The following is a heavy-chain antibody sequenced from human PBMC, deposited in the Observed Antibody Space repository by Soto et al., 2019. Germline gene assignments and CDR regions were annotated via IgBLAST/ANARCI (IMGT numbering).Heavy chain of an antibody. D-gene: IGHD3-10*01. CDR3: ARQNGGNYYGSGSYYNIPLLYYFDY. CDR2: IYYSGST. V-gene: IGHV4-39*01. CDR1: GGSISSSSYY. Sequence: QLQLQESGPGLVKPSETLSLTCTVSGGSISSSSYYWGWIRQPPGKGLEWIGSIYYSGSTYYNPSLKSRVTISVETSKNQFSLKLSSVTAADTAVYYCARQNGGNYYGSGSYYNIPLLYYFDYWGQGTLVTVSS. J-gene: IGHJ4*02.